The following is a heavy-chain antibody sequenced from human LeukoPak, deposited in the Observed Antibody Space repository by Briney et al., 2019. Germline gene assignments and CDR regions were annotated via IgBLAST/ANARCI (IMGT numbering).Heavy chain of an antibody. J-gene: IGHJ5*02. V-gene: IGHV1-69*13. CDR3: ASGYYVSGSYYNGGYWFDP. CDR2: IIPIFGTA. CDR1: GGTFSSYA. Sequence: ASVKVSCKASGGTFSSYAISWVRQAPGQGLEWMGGIIPIFGTANYAQKFQGRVTITADESTSTAYMELSSLRSEDTAVYYCASGYYVSGSYYNGGYWFDPWGQGTLVTVSS. D-gene: IGHD3-10*01.